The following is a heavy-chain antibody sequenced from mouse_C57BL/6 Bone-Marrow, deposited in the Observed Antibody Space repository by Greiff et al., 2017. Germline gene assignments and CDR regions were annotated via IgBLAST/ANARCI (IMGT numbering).Heavy chain of an antibody. Sequence: QVQLKQSGAELVKPGASVKLSCKASGYTFTSYCMHWVKQSPGQGLEWIGMINPNSGSTNYNEKFKGKATLTVDTSSSTAYMQLSSLTSEDSAVYYCAWFAMDYWGQGTSVTVSA. CDR2: INPNSGST. CDR3: AWFAMDY. V-gene: IGHV1-64*01. D-gene: IGHD2-2*01. CDR1: GYTFTSYC. J-gene: IGHJ4*01.